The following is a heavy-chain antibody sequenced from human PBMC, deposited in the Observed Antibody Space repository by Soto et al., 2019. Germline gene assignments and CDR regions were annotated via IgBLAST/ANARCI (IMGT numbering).Heavy chain of an antibody. CDR2: VASSGST. CDR3: ARGGSTHYYYGLDV. CDR1: GGSISGFF. Sequence: PSETLSLTCAVYGGSISGFFWTWVRQPPGMPLEVLGHVASSGSTVYNPSLQSRLTLSLDVSKNRFSLELTSVTAADTATYFCARGGSTHYYYGLDVWGQGTTVTV. V-gene: IGHV4-59*10. J-gene: IGHJ6*02. D-gene: IGHD1-1*01.